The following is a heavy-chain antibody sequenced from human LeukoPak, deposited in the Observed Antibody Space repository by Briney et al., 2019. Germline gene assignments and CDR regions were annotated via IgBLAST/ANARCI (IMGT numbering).Heavy chain of an antibody. D-gene: IGHD3-10*01. J-gene: IGHJ3*02. CDR3: ARVGHSGGASDI. CDR1: GGSISSYY. CDR2: IYYSGST. V-gene: IGHV4-59*01. Sequence: SETLSFTCTVSGGSISSYYWSWIRQPPGKGLEWIGYIYYSGSTNYNLSLKSRVTISVDTSKNQFSLKLSSVTAADTAVYYCARVGHSGGASDIWGQGTMVTVSS.